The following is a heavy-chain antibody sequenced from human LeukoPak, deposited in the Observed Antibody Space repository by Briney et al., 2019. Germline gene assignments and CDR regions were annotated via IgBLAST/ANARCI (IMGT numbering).Heavy chain of an antibody. V-gene: IGHV4-34*01. J-gene: IGHJ4*02. CDR1: GGSFSGYY. D-gene: IGHD3-22*01. CDR3: ARGDFRSLYYYDSSGYSY. CDR2: INQSGST. Sequence: SETLSLTCAVYGGSFSGYYWSWIRQPPGKGLEGIGEINQSGSTNYNPSLKSRVPISVDTSKNQFSLKLSSVTAADTAVYYCARGDFRSLYYYDSSGYSYWGQGTLVTVSS.